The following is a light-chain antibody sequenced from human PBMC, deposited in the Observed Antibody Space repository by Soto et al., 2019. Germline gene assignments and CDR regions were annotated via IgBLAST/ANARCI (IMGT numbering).Light chain of an antibody. CDR1: SGHSSYA. V-gene: IGLV4-69*01. CDR3: QTWVTGIRV. J-gene: IGLJ2*01. Sequence: QLVLTQSPSASASLGASVKLTCTLSSGHSSYAIAWHQQQPEKGPRYLMKVNSDGSHTKWDGIPDRFSGSSSGAERYLIISSLQSDDEADYYCQTWVTGIRVFGGGTQLTVL. CDR2: VNSDGSH.